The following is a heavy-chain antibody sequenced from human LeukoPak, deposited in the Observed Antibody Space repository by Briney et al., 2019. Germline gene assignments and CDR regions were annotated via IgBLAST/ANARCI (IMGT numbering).Heavy chain of an antibody. CDR2: INHSGST. J-gene: IGHJ5*02. V-gene: IGHV4-34*01. Sequence: SETLSLTCAVYGGSFSGYYWSWIRQPPGKGLEWIGEINHSGSTNYNPSLKSRVTVSVDTSKNQFSLKLSSVTAADTAVYYCARGRCASGYCSSTSVWFDPWGQGTLVTVSS. D-gene: IGHD2-2*01. CDR1: GGSFSGYY. CDR3: ARGRCASGYCSSTSVWFDP.